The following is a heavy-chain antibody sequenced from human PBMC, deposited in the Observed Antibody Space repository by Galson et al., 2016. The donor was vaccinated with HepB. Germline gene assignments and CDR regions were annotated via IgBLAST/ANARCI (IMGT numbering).Heavy chain of an antibody. CDR1: DGSIANNF. J-gene: IGHJ4*02. Sequence: ETLSLTCAVSDGSIANNFWHWVRQTPGKGLEWIGEVSHIGSTNLNPSLRSRLTMSVDTSNNQFSLKLTSVTAADTAVYYCARDLSDGGGIYYQAFDSWGQGTLVTVSS. V-gene: IGHV4-34*01. D-gene: IGHD4-23*01. CDR3: ARDLSDGGGIYYQAFDS. CDR2: VSHIGST.